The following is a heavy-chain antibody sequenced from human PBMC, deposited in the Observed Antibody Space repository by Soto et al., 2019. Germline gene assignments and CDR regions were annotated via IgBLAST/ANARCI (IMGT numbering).Heavy chain of an antibody. CDR3: AKDLSSGWYYFDY. CDR1: GFTFSSYG. V-gene: IGHV3-30*18. CDR2: ISYDGSNK. D-gene: IGHD6-19*01. Sequence: GSLRLSCAASGFTFSSYGMHWVRQAPGKGLEWVAVISYDGSNKYYADSVKGRFTISRDNSKNTLYLQMNSLRAEDTAVYYCAKDLSSGWYYFDYWGQGTLVTVSS. J-gene: IGHJ4*02.